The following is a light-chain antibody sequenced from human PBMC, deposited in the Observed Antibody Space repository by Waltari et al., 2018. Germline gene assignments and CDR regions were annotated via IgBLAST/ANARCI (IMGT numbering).Light chain of an antibody. CDR2: DAS. Sequence: EIALTQSPGTLSLSPGEGATLSCRASQSVSRSLAWYQQKPGQAPRLLIYDASTRATGIPDRFSGSGSGTDFSLTISRLEPEDFAVYYCQKYVSLPATFGQGTTVEIK. CDR1: QSVSRS. CDR3: QKYVSLPAT. J-gene: IGKJ1*01. V-gene: IGKV3-20*01.